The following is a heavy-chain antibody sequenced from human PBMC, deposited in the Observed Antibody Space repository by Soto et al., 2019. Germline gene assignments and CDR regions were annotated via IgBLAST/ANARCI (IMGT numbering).Heavy chain of an antibody. V-gene: IGHV4-34*01. CDR2: INHSGST. CDR3: ARRPYYGSGSYSRGGMDV. CDR1: GGSFSGYY. D-gene: IGHD3-10*01. Sequence: LSLTCAVYGGSFSGYYWSWIRQPPGKGLEWIGEINHSGSTNYNPSLKSRVTISVDASKNQLSLKLSSVTAADTAVYYCARRPYYGSGSYSRGGMDVWRQGTTVTVSS. J-gene: IGHJ6*02.